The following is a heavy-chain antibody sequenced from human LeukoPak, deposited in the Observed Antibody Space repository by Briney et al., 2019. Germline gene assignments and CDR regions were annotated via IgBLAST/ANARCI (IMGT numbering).Heavy chain of an antibody. CDR2: ISGSGSST. CDR3: AKDSTSSLLYYYYMDV. CDR1: GFTFSSYG. J-gene: IGHJ6*03. Sequence: GGSLRLSCAASGFTFSSYGMSWVCQTPGKGLEWVSAISGSGSSTYYADSVKGRFTISRDKSKNTLYLQMNSLRAEDTAVYYCAKDSTSSLLYYYYMDVWGKGTTVTVSS. V-gene: IGHV3-23*01. D-gene: IGHD2-2*01.